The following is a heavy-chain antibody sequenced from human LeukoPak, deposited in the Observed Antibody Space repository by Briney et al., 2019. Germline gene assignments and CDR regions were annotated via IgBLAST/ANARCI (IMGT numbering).Heavy chain of an antibody. CDR3: AKDQGSSSPLGY. Sequence: PGGSLRLSCAASGFTFSSYAMSWVRQAPGKGLEWVSGISGSGGRTYYADSVKGRFTISRDNSKNTLYLQMNSLRADDTAVYYCAKDQGSSSPLGYWGQGTLVTVSS. CDR2: ISGSGGRT. J-gene: IGHJ4*02. CDR1: GFTFSSYA. D-gene: IGHD6-13*01. V-gene: IGHV3-23*01.